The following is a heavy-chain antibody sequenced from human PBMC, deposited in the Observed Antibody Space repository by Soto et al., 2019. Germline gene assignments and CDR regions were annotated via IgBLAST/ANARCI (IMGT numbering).Heavy chain of an antibody. D-gene: IGHD2-15*01. CDR2: IYYSGST. V-gene: IGHV4-39*01. Sequence: PSEPLSLTGTIYGCCISTSIYYGGWIRHPPGKGLEWIGSIYYSGSTYYNPSLKSRVTISVDTSKNQFSLKLSSVTAADTAVYYCARHTPAISISDHWGQGTLVTVSS. CDR1: GCCISTSIYY. J-gene: IGHJ4*02. CDR3: ARHTPAISISDH.